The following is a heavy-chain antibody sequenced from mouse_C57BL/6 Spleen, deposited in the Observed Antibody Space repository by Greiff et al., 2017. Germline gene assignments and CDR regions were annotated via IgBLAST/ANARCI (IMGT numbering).Heavy chain of an antibody. Sequence: QVQLQQPGAELVKPGASVKLSCTASGYTFTSYWMHWVKQRPGQGLEWIGMIHPNSGSTNYNEKFKSKATLTVDKSSSTAYMQLSSLTSEDSAVYYCARWGYYCSRDYWGQGTTLTVSS. J-gene: IGHJ2*01. V-gene: IGHV1-64*01. CDR3: ARWGYYCSRDY. CDR2: IHPNSGST. CDR1: GYTFTSYW. D-gene: IGHD1-1*01.